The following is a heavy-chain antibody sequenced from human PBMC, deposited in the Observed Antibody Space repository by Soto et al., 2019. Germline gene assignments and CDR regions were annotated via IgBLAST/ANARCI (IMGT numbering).Heavy chain of an antibody. Sequence: QVQLVQSGAEVKKPGASVKVSCKASGYTFIVHYIHWVRQAPGKGFEWIGWTNPNNGSTKYAQKFQSRVTMTRDTSITPVDVELSSLRSDDTAVYFCARDVNPYYGPGSLHGYFDYWGQGTLVTVSS. D-gene: IGHD3-10*01. V-gene: IGHV1-2*02. CDR3: ARDVNPYYGPGSLHGYFDY. CDR2: TNPNNGST. CDR1: GYTFIVHY. J-gene: IGHJ4*02.